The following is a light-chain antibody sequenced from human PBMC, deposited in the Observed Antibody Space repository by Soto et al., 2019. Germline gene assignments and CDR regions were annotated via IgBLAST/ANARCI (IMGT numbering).Light chain of an antibody. Sequence: EIVLTQSPGTLSLSPGERATLYCRDSQSVSSSYLAWYQQKPGQAPRLLIYGASSRATGIPDRFSGSGSGTDFTLTISRLEPEDFAVYYCQQYGISPRTFGQGNKLEIK. CDR2: GAS. CDR1: QSVSSSY. J-gene: IGKJ2*01. V-gene: IGKV3-20*01. CDR3: QQYGISPRT.